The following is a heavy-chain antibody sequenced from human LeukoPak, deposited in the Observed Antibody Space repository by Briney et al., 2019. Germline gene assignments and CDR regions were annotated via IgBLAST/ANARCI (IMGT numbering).Heavy chain of an antibody. Sequence: SGTLSLTCTVSGGSVSTGSYYWSWIRQPPGKGLEFIGYIYTIGSTNYNPSLKSRVTISVDKSKNQFSLKLNSVTAADTAVYYCARGGGMPLVDYWGQGTLVTVSS. V-gene: IGHV4-61*01. CDR3: ARGGGMPLVDY. CDR2: IYTIGST. D-gene: IGHD2-2*01. J-gene: IGHJ4*02. CDR1: GGSVSTGSYY.